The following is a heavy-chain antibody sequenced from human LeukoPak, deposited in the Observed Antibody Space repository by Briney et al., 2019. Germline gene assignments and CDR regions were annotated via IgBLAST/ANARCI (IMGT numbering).Heavy chain of an antibody. J-gene: IGHJ4*02. CDR2: ISGSGGST. V-gene: IGHV3-23*01. CDR1: GFTFSHYA. CDR3: ARAAPYIVVVPAASCGDY. D-gene: IGHD2-2*01. Sequence: PGGSLRLSCAASGFTFSHYAMSWVRQAPGKGLEWVSGISGSGGSTYYADSVRGRFTISRDNSKNTLYLQMNSLRAEDTAVYYCARAAPYIVVVPAASCGDYWGQGTLVTVSS.